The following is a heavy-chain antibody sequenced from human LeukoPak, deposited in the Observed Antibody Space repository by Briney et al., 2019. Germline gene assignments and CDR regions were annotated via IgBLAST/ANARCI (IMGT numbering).Heavy chain of an antibody. D-gene: IGHD6-19*01. CDR2: ISGSGGST. Sequence: PGGSLRLSCAASGFTFSSYAMSWVRQAPGKGLEWVSAISGSGGSTYYADSVKGRFTISRDNSKNTLYLQMNSLRAEDTAVYYCARDQGYSSGWYPASGGMDVWGQGTTVTVSS. V-gene: IGHV3-23*01. CDR1: GFTFSSYA. J-gene: IGHJ6*02. CDR3: ARDQGYSSGWYPASGGMDV.